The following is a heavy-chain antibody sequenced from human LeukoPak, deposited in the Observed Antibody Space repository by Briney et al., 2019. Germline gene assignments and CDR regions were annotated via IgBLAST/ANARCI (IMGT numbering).Heavy chain of an antibody. J-gene: IGHJ3*02. CDR3: ARGAYGDYDLFDAFDI. CDR1: GFTFSSYS. D-gene: IGHD4-17*01. CDR2: ISSSSSYI. V-gene: IGHV3-21*01. Sequence: GGSLRLSCAASGFTFSSYSMNWVRQAPGKGLEWVSSISSSSSYIYYADSVKGRFTIPRDNAKNSLYLQMNSLRAEDTAVYYCARGAYGDYDLFDAFDIWGQGTMVTVSS.